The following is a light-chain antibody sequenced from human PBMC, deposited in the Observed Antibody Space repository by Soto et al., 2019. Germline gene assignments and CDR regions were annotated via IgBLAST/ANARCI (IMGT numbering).Light chain of an antibody. Sequence: QSVLTQPPSVSGAPGQRVTISCAGSSSHIGATYDIHWYQQLPGAAPRLLIYGNSNRPSGVPDRFAGSKSGTSASLAIIGLRVEDEGISYCQAFDNILSASGVFGGGTKLTVL. CDR1: SSHIGATYD. J-gene: IGLJ3*02. V-gene: IGLV1-40*01. CDR2: GNS. CDR3: QAFDNILSASGV.